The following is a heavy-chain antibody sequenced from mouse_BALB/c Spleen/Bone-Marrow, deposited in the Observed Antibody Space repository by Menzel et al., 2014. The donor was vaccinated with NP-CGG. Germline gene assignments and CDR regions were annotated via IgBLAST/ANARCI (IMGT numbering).Heavy chain of an antibody. CDR3: ARGSYYEGAMDY. V-gene: IGHV2-9*02. CDR1: GFSLTSYG. Sequence: VQRVESGPGLVAPSQSLPITCTVSGFSLTSYGVHWVRQPPGKVLEWLGVIWAGGSTNYNSALMSRLSISKDNSKSQVFLKMNSLQTDDTAMYYCARGSYYEGAMDYWGQGTSVTVSS. CDR2: IWAGGST. D-gene: IGHD1-1*01. J-gene: IGHJ4*01.